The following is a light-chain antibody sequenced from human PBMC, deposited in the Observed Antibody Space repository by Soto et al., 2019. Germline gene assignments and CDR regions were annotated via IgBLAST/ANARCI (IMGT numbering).Light chain of an antibody. Sequence: QSSLTQPPSASGTPGRRVTISCSGTTSNIGTNYVYWYQQLPGTAPKLLIYRDHERPSGVPDRFSGSKSDTSASLAISGLRSEDEGDYYCAAWDDSLNVRLFGGGTKVTVL. CDR1: TSNIGTNY. V-gene: IGLV1-47*01. J-gene: IGLJ3*02. CDR3: AAWDDSLNVRL. CDR2: RDH.